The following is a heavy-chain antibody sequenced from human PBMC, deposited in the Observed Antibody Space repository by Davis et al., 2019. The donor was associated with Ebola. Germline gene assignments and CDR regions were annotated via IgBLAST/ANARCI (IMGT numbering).Heavy chain of an antibody. V-gene: IGHV3-30*03. Sequence: GESLKISCAASGFTFSNYAMHWVRQAPGKGLEWVAVISFEGSNKYYADSVKGRFTISRDNAKNSLYLQMNSLRDEDTAAYYCASRGALGGDGDDYWGQGTLVTVSS. J-gene: IGHJ4*02. D-gene: IGHD3-16*01. CDR1: GFTFSNYA. CDR2: ISFEGSNK. CDR3: ASRGALGGDGDDY.